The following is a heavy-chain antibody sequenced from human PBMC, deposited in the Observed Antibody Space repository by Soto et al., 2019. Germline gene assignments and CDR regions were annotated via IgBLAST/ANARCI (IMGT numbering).Heavy chain of an antibody. CDR3: VRTSSY. J-gene: IGHJ4*02. V-gene: IGHV3-53*01. Sequence: EVQLVASGGGLIQPGGSLRLSCAASGFAVNSNYMSWVRQAPGKGLEWVSVISGGGSTFYSDSVKGRFTISRDNSKNTVFLQMNSLRAEDTAVYYCVRTSSYWGQGTRVIVSS. D-gene: IGHD2-2*01. CDR1: GFAVNSNY. CDR2: ISGGGST.